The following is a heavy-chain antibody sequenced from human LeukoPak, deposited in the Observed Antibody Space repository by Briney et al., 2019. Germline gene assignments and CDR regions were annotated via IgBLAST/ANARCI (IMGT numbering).Heavy chain of an antibody. J-gene: IGHJ3*02. CDR2: TYYRSKWYN. Sequence: SQTLSLTCAISGDSVSSNSAAWNWIRQSPSRGLEWLGRTYYRSKWYNDYAVSVKSRITINPDTSKNQFSLQLNSVTPKDTAASYCARDRDYYDSSGDEDAFDIWGQGTMVTVSS. V-gene: IGHV6-1*01. CDR1: GDSVSSNSAA. D-gene: IGHD3-22*01. CDR3: ARDRDYYDSSGDEDAFDI.